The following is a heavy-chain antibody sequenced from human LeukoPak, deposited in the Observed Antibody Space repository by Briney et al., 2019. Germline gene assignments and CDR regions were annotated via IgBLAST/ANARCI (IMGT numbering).Heavy chain of an antibody. CDR3: RGDCSSTSCPFDY. CDR2: IYYSGDT. Sequence: SETLSLTCTVSGGSLSSYYWSWIRQSPEKGLEWIGHIYYSGDTNYNPSLKSRVTISVDTSKNQFSLKLSSVTAADTAVYYCRGDCSSTSCPFDYWGQGSLVTVSS. V-gene: IGHV4-59*08. CDR1: GGSLSSYY. J-gene: IGHJ4*02. D-gene: IGHD2-2*01.